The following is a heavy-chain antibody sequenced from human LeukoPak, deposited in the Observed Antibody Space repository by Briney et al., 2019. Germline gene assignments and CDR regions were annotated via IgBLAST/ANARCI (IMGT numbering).Heavy chain of an antibody. J-gene: IGHJ4*02. CDR1: GFTFSNAW. Sequence: GGSLRLSCAASGFTFSNAWMNWVRQAPGEGLEWVGRIKSKTDGGTTDYAAPVKGRFTISRDDSKNTLYLQMNSLKTEDTAVYYCTTDVGHCSGGSCEEVDYWGQGTLVTVSS. D-gene: IGHD2-15*01. CDR2: IKSKTDGGTT. V-gene: IGHV3-15*01. CDR3: TTDVGHCSGGSCEEVDY.